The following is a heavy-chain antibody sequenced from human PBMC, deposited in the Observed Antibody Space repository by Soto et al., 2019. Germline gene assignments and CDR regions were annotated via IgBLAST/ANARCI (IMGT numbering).Heavy chain of an antibody. CDR2: INPSGGST. Sequence: ASVKVSCKASGYTFTSYYMHWVRQAPGQGLEWMGIINPSGGSTSYAQKFQGRVTMTRDTSTSTVYMELSSLRSEDMAVYYCARDRYREYYDSSGSPCYWGQGTLVTVSS. J-gene: IGHJ4*02. D-gene: IGHD3-22*01. CDR3: ARDRYREYYDSSGSPCY. CDR1: GYTFTSYY. V-gene: IGHV1-46*01.